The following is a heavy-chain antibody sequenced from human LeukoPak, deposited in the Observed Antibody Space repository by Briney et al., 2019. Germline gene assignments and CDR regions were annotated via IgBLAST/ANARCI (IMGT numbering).Heavy chain of an antibody. CDR3: ARSATDAFDI. CDR1: GFTFRSFW. CDR2: MNGDGTSI. V-gene: IGHV3-74*01. J-gene: IGHJ3*02. Sequence: GGPLRLSCAASGFTFRSFWMHWVRQDPGKGLVWVSHMNGDGTSISYADSVKGRFTISRDNAKNTLYLQMNRLKAEDTAVYYCARSATDAFDIWGQGTMVTVSS. D-gene: IGHD3-3*01.